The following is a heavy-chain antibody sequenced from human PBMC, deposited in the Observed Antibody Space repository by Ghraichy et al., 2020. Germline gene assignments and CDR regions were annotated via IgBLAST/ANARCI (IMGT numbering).Heavy chain of an antibody. V-gene: IGHV4-39*07. CDR3: ATGLIYSYGKYYFDY. D-gene: IGHD5-18*01. Sequence: SQTLSLTCTVSGGSISSSSYYWGWIRQPPGKGLEWIGSIYYSGSTYYNPSLKSRVTISVDTSKNQFSLKLSSVTAADTAVYYCATGLIYSYGKYYFDYWGQGTLVTVSS. J-gene: IGHJ4*02. CDR2: IYYSGST. CDR1: GGSISSSSYY.